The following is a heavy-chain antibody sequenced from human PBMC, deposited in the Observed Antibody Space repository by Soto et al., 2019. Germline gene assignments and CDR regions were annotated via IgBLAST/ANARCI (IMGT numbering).Heavy chain of an antibody. V-gene: IGHV3-23*01. J-gene: IGHJ3*02. CDR1: GFIFSSYA. D-gene: IGHD4-17*01. CDR3: AHPRGYGVFDAVDI. CDR2: ISSSGDGA. Sequence: LRLSCAASGFIFSSYAMNWVRQAPGKGLEWVSAISSSGDGAFYAESVRGRFTIARDNSINTLYLQMRSLRPEDTAVYYCAHPRGYGVFDAVDIWGQGTMVTVSS.